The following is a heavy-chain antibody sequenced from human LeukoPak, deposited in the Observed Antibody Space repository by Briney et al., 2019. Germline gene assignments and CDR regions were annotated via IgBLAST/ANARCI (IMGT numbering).Heavy chain of an antibody. CDR3: ARQRVIYGSGSTPFYYFDY. D-gene: IGHD3-10*01. V-gene: IGHV1-18*01. J-gene: IGHJ4*02. CDR1: GYTFTSYG. CDR2: ISVYNGNT. Sequence: ASVKVSCKASGYTFTSYGISWVRQAPGQGLEWMGWISVYNGNTSYAQKFQGRVAMTTDTSTSTAYMELRSLRSDDTAVYYCARQRVIYGSGSTPFYYFDYWGQGTLVTVSS.